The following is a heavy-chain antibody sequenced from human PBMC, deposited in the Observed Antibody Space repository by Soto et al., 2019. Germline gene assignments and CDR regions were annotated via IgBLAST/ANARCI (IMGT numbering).Heavy chain of an antibody. Sequence: QVQLVQSGAEVKKPGASVKVSCKASGYTFTSYGISWVRQAPGQGLEWMGWISAYNGTTNYAQKLQGRVTMTTDTNTNTADMELRSLRSDDTAVYYCARGPKPPTKYNWFDPWGQGTLVTVSS. CDR1: GYTFTSYG. V-gene: IGHV1-18*01. J-gene: IGHJ5*01. D-gene: IGHD1-1*01. CDR3: ARGPKPPTKYNWFDP. CDR2: ISAYNGTT.